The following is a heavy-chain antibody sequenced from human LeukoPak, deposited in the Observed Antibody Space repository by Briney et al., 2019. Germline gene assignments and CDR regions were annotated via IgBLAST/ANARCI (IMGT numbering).Heavy chain of an antibody. CDR2: VTGSGSTT. D-gene: IGHD3-10*01. CDR3: ARGSTYYLLDV. Sequence: GGSLRLSCVAPGFAFSDYYINWIRQAPGKGLEWISYVTGSGSTTYYVDSVKGRFTISRDNAKKSVFLQMDSLRGDYTAVYYCARGSTYYLLDVWGKGTTVTVSS. J-gene: IGHJ6*03. CDR1: GFAFSDYY. V-gene: IGHV3-11*01.